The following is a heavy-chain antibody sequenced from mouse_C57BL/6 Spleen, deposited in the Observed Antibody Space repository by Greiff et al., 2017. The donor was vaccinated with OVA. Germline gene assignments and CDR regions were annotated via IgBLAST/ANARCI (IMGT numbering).Heavy chain of an antibody. V-gene: IGHV1-61*01. CDR3: APSNYYGSSHWYFDV. Sequence: QVQLQQPGAELVRPGSSVKLSCKASGYTFTSYWMDWVKQRPGQGLEWIGNIYPSDSETHYNQKFKDKATLTVDKSSSTAYMQLSSLTSEDSAVYYCAPSNYYGSSHWYFDVWGTGTTVTVSS. CDR1: GYTFTSYW. D-gene: IGHD1-1*01. CDR2: IYPSDSET. J-gene: IGHJ1*03.